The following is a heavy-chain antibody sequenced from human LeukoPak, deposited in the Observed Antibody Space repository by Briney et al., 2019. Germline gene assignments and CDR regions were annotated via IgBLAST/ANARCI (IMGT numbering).Heavy chain of an antibody. CDR2: ISSSGGNI. D-gene: IGHD5-24*01. V-gene: IGHV3-11*01. CDR1: GFSFSDYY. J-gene: IGHJ6*02. Sequence: GGSLTLSCAASGFSFSDYYMSWIRQAPGKGLEWVSYISSSGGNIYYADSVKGRFTISRDNAKNSLYLQMSSLRAEETAVYYCARADGYNPIYYYYGMDVWGQGTTVTVSS. CDR3: ARADGYNPIYYYYGMDV.